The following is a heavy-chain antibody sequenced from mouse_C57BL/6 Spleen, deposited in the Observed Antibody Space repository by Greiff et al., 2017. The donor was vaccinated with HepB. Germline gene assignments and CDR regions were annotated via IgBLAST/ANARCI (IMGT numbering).Heavy chain of an antibody. D-gene: IGHD1-1*01. CDR2: INYDGSST. CDR1: GFTFSDYY. V-gene: IGHV5-16*01. J-gene: IGHJ1*03. Sequence: EVKLVESEGGLVQPGSSMKLSCTASGFTFSDYYMAWVRQVPEKGLEWVANINYDGSSTYYLDSLKSRFIISRDNAKNILYLQMSSLKSEDTATYYCARDTITTVVAPYWYFDVWGTGTTVTVSS. CDR3: ARDTITTVVAPYWYFDV.